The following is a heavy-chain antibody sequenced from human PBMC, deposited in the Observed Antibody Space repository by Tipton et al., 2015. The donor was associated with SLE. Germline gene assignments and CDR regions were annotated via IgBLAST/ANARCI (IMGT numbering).Heavy chain of an antibody. D-gene: IGHD3-22*01. Sequence: TLSLTCTVSGGSISSYYWSWIRQPPGKGLEWIGYIYYSGSTNYNPSLKSRVTISVDTSKNQFSLKLSSVTAADTAVYYCAREAGLGYFDYWGQGTLVTVSS. J-gene: IGHJ4*02. CDR1: GGSISSYY. CDR2: IYYSGST. CDR3: AREAGLGYFDY. V-gene: IGHV4-59*01.